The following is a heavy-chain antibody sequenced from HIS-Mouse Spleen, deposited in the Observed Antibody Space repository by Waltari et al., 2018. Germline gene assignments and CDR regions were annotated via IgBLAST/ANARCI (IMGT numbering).Heavy chain of an antibody. D-gene: IGHD2-15*01. V-gene: IGHV4-34*01. CDR2: INHSGST. J-gene: IGHJ4*02. CDR3: ARVGYCSGGSCYYFDY. Sequence: QVQLQQWGAGRLKPSETLSLTCAVYGGSFSGYYWSWIRQPPGKGLEWIGEINHSGSTNYNPSLKSRVTISVDTSKNQFSLKLSSVTAADTAVYYCARVGYCSGGSCYYFDYWGQGTLVTVSS. CDR1: GGSFSGYY.